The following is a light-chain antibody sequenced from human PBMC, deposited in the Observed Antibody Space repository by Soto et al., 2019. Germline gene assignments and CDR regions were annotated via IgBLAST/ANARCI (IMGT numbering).Light chain of an antibody. CDR2: ENN. CDR3: GTWDSSLSGVV. J-gene: IGLJ2*01. V-gene: IGLV1-51*02. CDR1: SSDIGNNY. Sequence: QSVLTQPPSVSAAPGQKVTISCSGGSSDIGNNYVSWYQHLPGTAPKLLIYENNKRPSGIPDRFSGSKSGTSGTLGITGLQTGDEADYYCGTWDSSLSGVVFGGGTKVTVL.